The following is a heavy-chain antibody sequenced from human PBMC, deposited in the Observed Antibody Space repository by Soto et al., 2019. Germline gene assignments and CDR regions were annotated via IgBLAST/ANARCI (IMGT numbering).Heavy chain of an antibody. V-gene: IGHV4-61*01. D-gene: IGHD2-15*01. CDR2: IYYSGST. J-gene: IGHJ4*02. Sequence: QVQLQESGPGLVKPSETLSLTCTVSGGSVSSGSYYWSWIRQPPGKGLEWIGYIYYSGSTNYNPSPKSRVTISVDTSKNQCSLKLSSVTAADTAVYYCARQGYCHPFDYWGQGTLVTVSS. CDR3: ARQGYCHPFDY. CDR1: GGSVSSGSYY.